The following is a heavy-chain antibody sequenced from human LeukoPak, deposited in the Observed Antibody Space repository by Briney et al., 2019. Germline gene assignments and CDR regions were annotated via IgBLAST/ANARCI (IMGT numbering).Heavy chain of an antibody. V-gene: IGHV3-23*01. D-gene: IGHD3-3*02. CDR2: ISGSGVST. J-gene: IGHJ2*01. CDR3: AKGMFGYLGGLYWDFDL. CDR1: GFTFSSYA. Sequence: GGSLRLSCAASGFTFSSYAMSWVRQAPGKGLEWVSAISGSGVSTYYADSVKGRFTISRDNSKNTLYLQMNSLRAEDTAVYHCAKGMFGYLGGLYWDFDLWGRGTLVTVSS.